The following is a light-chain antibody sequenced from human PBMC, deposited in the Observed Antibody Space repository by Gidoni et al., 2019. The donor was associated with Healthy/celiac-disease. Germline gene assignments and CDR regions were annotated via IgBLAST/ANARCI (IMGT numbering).Light chain of an antibody. CDR3: QAWDSSTAV. V-gene: IGLV3-1*01. J-gene: IGLJ2*01. CDR2: QAS. Sequence: SYQLTRPPAGCVAPGQTASITCSGDKLGDKYACWYQQKPGQSPVLVIYQASKRPSGIPERFSRSNSGNTATLTLSGTPAMDEADYYCQAWDSSTAVFVGGTKLPVI. CDR1: KLGDKY.